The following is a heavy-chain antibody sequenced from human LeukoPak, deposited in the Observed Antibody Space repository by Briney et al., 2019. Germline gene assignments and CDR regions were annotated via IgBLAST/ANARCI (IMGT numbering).Heavy chain of an antibody. V-gene: IGHV3-23*01. D-gene: IGHD2-2*01. CDR3: ASGYCSSTSCYALDY. J-gene: IGHJ4*02. CDR1: GFTFSSYT. Sequence: GGSLRLSCAASGFTFSSYTITWVRQAPGKGLEWVSAISGSSRRTYYGDSVKGRFTISRDNSKNTLYLQMNSLRAEDTAVYYCASGYCSSTSCYALDYWGQGTLVTVSS. CDR2: ISGSSRRT.